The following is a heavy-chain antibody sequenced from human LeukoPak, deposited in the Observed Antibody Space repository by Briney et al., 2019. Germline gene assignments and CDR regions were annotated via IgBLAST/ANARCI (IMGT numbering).Heavy chain of an antibody. CDR3: ARSLWWYSTLGY. D-gene: IGHD2-15*01. V-gene: IGHV4-34*01. CDR1: GGSFSGDF. CDR2: INHGGST. Sequence: SETLSLTCAVYGGSFSGDFWSWIRQSPGKGLEWIGEINHGGSTTYNPSLQSRVTMSVDTSTNQISLKMTSVTAADTAVYYCARSLWWYSTLGYWGQGTLITVSS. J-gene: IGHJ4*02.